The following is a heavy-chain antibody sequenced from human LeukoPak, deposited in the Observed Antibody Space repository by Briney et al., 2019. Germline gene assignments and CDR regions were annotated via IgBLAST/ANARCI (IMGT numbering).Heavy chain of an antibody. D-gene: IGHD3-9*01. J-gene: IGHJ4*02. V-gene: IGHV4-34*01. CDR1: GGSFSGYY. CDR3: ARGTAAVLRYFDWLLPYFDY. CDR2: INHSGST. Sequence: ETLSLTCAVCGGSFSGYYWSWIRQPPGKGLEWIGEINHSGSTNYNPSLKSRVTISVDTSKNLFSLKLSSVTAADTAVYYCARGTAAVLRYFDWLLPYFDYWGQGTLVTVSS.